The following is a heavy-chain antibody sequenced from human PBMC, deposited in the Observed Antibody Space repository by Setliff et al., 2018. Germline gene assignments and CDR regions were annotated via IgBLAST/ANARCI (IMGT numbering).Heavy chain of an antibody. V-gene: IGHV4-34*01. J-gene: IGHJ6*04. D-gene: IGHD3-3*01. Sequence: NPSETLSLTCAVYGGSFSGYYWSWIRQPPGKGLEWIGEIHHSGSTNYNPSLKSRVTISVDTSKNQCSLKLSSVTAADTAVYYCARARSRYYNFWSGEMDVWGKGTTVTVSS. CDR2: IHHSGST. CDR1: GGSFSGYY. CDR3: ARARSRYYNFWSGEMDV.